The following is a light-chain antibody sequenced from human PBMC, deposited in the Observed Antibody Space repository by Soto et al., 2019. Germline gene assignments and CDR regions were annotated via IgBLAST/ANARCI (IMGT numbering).Light chain of an antibody. J-gene: IGLJ1*01. CDR1: SSNIGSNY. Sequence: QSALTQPPSASGIPGQRVTISCSGSSSNIGSNYVYWYQQLPGTAPKLLIYRNNQRPSGVPDRFSGSKSGTSASLAISGLRSEDEADYYCAAWDDSLSGPLYVFGTGTKVTVL. CDR2: RNN. CDR3: AAWDDSLSGPLYV. V-gene: IGLV1-47*01.